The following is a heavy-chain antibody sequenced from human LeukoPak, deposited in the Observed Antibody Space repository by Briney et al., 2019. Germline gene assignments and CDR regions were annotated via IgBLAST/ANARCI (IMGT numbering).Heavy chain of an antibody. V-gene: IGHV4-59*11. CDR2: IYYSGST. CDR1: GGSISSHY. CDR3: ARAYYDFWSGYGNYYYYVDV. J-gene: IGHJ6*03. Sequence: SETLSLTCTVSGGSISSHYWSWLRQPPGKELEWLGYIYYSGSTNYNPSLKSRVTISVDTSKNQFSLKLSSVTAADTAVYYCARAYYDFWSGYGNYYYYVDVWGKGTTVAVSS. D-gene: IGHD3-3*01.